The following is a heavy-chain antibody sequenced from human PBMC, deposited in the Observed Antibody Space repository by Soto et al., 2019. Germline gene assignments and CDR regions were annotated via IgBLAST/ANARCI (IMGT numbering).Heavy chain of an antibody. CDR1: GGSISSYY. CDR3: AREDGSYYDSRYFDL. D-gene: IGHD1-26*01. Sequence: QVQLQESGPGLVKPSETLSLTCTVSGGSISSYYWSWIRQPPGKGLEWIGYIYYSGSTKYNPSLKXRXTXXVDTSKNQFSLKLTSVTAADTAVYYCAREDGSYYDSRYFDLWGRGTLVTVSS. CDR2: IYYSGST. J-gene: IGHJ2*01. V-gene: IGHV4-59*01.